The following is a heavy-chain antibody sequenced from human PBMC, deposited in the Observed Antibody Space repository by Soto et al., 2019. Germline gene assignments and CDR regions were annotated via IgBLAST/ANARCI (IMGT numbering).Heavy chain of an antibody. J-gene: IGHJ6*01. Sequence: DEQLVESGGGSLQPGESLRPSCAASGFSFRNYAMTWVRQSPGKGLEWVSLISSGGGTTNYADSVKGRFSISRDNSQNMLYLQMNGLRGEDTALYYCAKLKGGLGRFYGMDAWGQGTMVIVSS. D-gene: IGHD3-3*01. CDR3: AKLKGGLGRFYGMDA. CDR2: ISSGGGTT. V-gene: IGHV3-23*04. CDR1: GFSFRNYA.